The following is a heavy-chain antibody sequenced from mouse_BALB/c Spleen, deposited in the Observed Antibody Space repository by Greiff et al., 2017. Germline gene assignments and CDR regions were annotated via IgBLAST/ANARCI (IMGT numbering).Heavy chain of an antibody. J-gene: IGHJ4*01. CDR1: GFTFSSFG. V-gene: IGHV5-17*02. D-gene: IGHD2-1*01. CDR3: ARSTYGNYRYYAMDY. Sequence: EVMLVESGGGLVQPGGSRKLSCAASGFTFSSFGMHWVRQAPEKGLEWVAYISSGSSTIYYADTVKGRFTISRDNPKNTLFLQMTSLRSEDTAMYYCARSTYGNYRYYAMDYWGQGTSVTVSS. CDR2: ISSGSSTI.